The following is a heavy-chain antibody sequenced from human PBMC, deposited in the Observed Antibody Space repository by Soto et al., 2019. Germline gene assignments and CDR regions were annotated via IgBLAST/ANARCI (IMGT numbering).Heavy chain of an antibody. CDR3: VRHPPLGAFDV. V-gene: IGHV3-7*01. Sequence: GSLRLSCAASGFTFTTFWMTCVRQAPGNRLEWVANMNADGSARGYVDSVKGRFTISRDNAKNSLYLQMNSLRVEDTAVYYCVRHPPLGAFDVWGQGTMVT. D-gene: IGHD3-16*01. J-gene: IGHJ3*01. CDR1: GFTFTTFW. CDR2: MNADGSAR.